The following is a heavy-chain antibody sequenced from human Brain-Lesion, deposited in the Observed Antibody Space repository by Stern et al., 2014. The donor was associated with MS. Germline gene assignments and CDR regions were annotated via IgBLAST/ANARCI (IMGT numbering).Heavy chain of an antibody. V-gene: IGHV3-30*18. Sequence: VQLVESGGGVVQPGRSLRLTCTVSGFTFSIYGMHWVRQAQGKGLEWVAGISYDGSDTYYAESVKGRFTISRDNSKNTLYLEMRSLRPEDTAVYYCVKGGITEVRGVRLGDYWGPGTLVIVSS. CDR2: ISYDGSDT. D-gene: IGHD3-10*01. CDR3: VKGGITEVRGVRLGDY. J-gene: IGHJ4*02. CDR1: GFTFSIYG.